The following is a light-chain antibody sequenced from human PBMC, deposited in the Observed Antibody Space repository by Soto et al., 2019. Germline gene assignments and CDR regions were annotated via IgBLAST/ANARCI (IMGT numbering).Light chain of an antibody. CDR3: SSYTTSSTLEGV. V-gene: IGLV2-14*03. CDR1: SSDVGDYNL. CDR2: DVS. J-gene: IGLJ1*01. Sequence: QSALTQPASVSGSPGQSITISCTGTSSDVGDYNLVSWYQQHPGKAQKLMIYDVSTRPSGVSNRFSGSKSGNTASLTISWLQAEDEADYYCSSYTTSSTLEGVFGTGTKVTVL.